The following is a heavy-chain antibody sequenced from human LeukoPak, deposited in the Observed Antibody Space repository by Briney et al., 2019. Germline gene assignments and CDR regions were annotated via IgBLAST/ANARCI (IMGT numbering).Heavy chain of an antibody. CDR1: GASFISYY. V-gene: IGHV4-4*07. D-gene: IGHD6-13*01. CDR2: IYTSGNT. J-gene: IGHJ4*02. Sequence: PSETLSLTGTVSGASFISYYWTWIRQPAGKGLEWIGRIYTSGNTNYNPSLKSRVTMSVDTSKNQFSLKLTSVTAADTAVYYCARDLEAAGYFDNWGQGTLVTVSS. CDR3: ARDLEAAGYFDN.